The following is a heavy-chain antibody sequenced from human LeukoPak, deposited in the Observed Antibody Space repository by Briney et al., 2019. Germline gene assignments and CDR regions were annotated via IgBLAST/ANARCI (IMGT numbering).Heavy chain of an antibody. CDR1: GDSISSSN. V-gene: IGHV4-59*01. D-gene: IGHD3-22*01. Sequence: PSETLSLTCTVSGDSISSSNWSWIRQPPGKRLEWVGYVHYTGKTNYNPSLKNRATISVDTSKSPSSLTLTSVTLAHTAMYYCERGYYDRSGPSNPFDSWGQGTLVTVSA. CDR3: ERGYYDRSGPSNPFDS. J-gene: IGHJ4*01. CDR2: VHYTGKT.